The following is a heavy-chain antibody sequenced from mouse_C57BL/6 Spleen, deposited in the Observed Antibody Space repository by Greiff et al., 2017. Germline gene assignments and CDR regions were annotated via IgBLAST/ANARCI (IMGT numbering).Heavy chain of an antibody. CDR1: GFTFSDFY. V-gene: IGHV7-1*01. Sequence: EVKLMESGGGLVQSGRSLRLSCATSGFTFSDFYMEWVRQAPGKGLEWIAASRNKANDYTTEYSAAVKGRFIVSRDTSQSILYLQMNALRAEDTAIYYCARDGYDYDLGYAMDYWGQGTSVTVSS. J-gene: IGHJ4*01. CDR3: ARDGYDYDLGYAMDY. D-gene: IGHD2-4*01. CDR2: SRNKANDYTT.